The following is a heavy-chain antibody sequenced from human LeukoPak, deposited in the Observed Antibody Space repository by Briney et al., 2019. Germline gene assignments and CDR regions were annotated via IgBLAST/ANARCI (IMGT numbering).Heavy chain of an antibody. V-gene: IGHV3-21*01. J-gene: IGHJ6*02. CDR2: ISSSSSYI. D-gene: IGHD4-17*01. Sequence: PGGSLRLSCAASGFTFSSYSMNWVRQAPGKGLEWVSSISSSSSYIYYADSVKGRFTISRDNAKNSLYLQMNSLRAEDTAVYYCARCRYGDYLNYYYGMDVWGQGTTVTVSS. CDR1: GFTFSSYS. CDR3: ARCRYGDYLNYYYGMDV.